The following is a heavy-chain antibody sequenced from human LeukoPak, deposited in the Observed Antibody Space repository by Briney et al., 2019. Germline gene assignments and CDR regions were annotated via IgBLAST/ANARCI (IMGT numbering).Heavy chain of an antibody. CDR3: ARAVASGYYYYVMDV. V-gene: IGHV4-59*01. CDR1: GGSISSYY. Sequence: SETLSLTCTVSGGSISSYYWSWIRQPPGKGLEWIGYIYYSGSTNYNPSLKSRVTISVDTSKNQFSLKLSSVTAADTAVYYCARAVASGYYYYVMDVWGQGTTVTVSS. CDR2: IYYSGST. J-gene: IGHJ6*02. D-gene: IGHD6-25*01.